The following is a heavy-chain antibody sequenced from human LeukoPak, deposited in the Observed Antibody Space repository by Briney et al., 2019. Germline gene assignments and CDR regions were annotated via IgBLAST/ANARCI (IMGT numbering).Heavy chain of an antibody. J-gene: IGHJ4*02. V-gene: IGHV3-74*01. D-gene: IGHD3-10*01. CDR3: ARGRPGNYFDF. Sequence: GGSLRLSCAASGFTFDDYGVNWVRQAPGKGLVWVSRINTDGSSTSYADSVKGRFTISRDNAKNTLYLQMNSLRAEDTAVYYCARGRPGNYFDFWGQGTLVTVSS. CDR1: GFTFDDYG. CDR2: INTDGSST.